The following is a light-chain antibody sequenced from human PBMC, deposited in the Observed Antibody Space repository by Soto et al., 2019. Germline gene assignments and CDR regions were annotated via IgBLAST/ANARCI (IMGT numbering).Light chain of an antibody. CDR1: TSNIARNA. J-gene: IGLJ1*01. Sequence: QSALTQPPSASGTPGQRVTISCSGSTSNIARNAINWFQQLPGTAPKLLIYSDNHRPSGVPDRFSGSKSGTSASLAISGLQSEDEADYYCATWADSLKTYVFGTGTKVTVL. CDR3: ATWADSLKTYV. V-gene: IGLV1-44*01. CDR2: SDN.